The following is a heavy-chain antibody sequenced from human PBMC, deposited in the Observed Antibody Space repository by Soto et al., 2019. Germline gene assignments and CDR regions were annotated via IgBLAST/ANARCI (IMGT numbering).Heavy chain of an antibody. CDR2: IGTADDT. J-gene: IGHJ6*02. CDR3: ARGYNCNYGVDV. Sequence: EEQLVESGGNLVKPGGSLRLSCAASGFTFTRFDMHWVRQASGEGLEWVSGIGTADDTYYADSVKGRFSISRDDAKNSLYLQMTNLRVGDTAVYYCARGYNCNYGVDVWGQGTTVTVSS. D-gene: IGHD1-20*01. CDR1: GFTFTRFD. V-gene: IGHV3-13*01.